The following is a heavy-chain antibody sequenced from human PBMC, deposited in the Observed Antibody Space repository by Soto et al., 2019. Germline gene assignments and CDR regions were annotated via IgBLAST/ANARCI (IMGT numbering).Heavy chain of an antibody. D-gene: IGHD6-13*01. CDR2: IIPIFGTA. CDR3: ARDSDPGYSSSWFRSDFDY. Sequence: SVKVSCKASGYTFASYAISWMRQAPGQGLEWMGGIIPIFGTANYAQKFQGRVTITADESTSTAYMELSSLRSEDTAVYYCARDSDPGYSSSWFRSDFDYWGQGTLVTVSS. J-gene: IGHJ4*02. CDR1: GYTFASYA. V-gene: IGHV1-69*13.